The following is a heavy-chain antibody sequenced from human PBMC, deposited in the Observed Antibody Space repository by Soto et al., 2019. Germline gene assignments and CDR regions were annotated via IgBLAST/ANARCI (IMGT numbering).Heavy chain of an antibody. CDR1: GGSFSGYY. D-gene: IGHD5-12*01. Sequence: SETLSLTCAVYGGSFSGYYWSWIRQPPGKGLEWIGEINHSGSTNYNPSLKSRVTISVDTSKNQFSLKLSSVTAADTAVYYCARDLGMATFDYWGQGTLVTVS. J-gene: IGHJ4*02. CDR2: INHSGST. V-gene: IGHV4-34*01. CDR3: ARDLGMATFDY.